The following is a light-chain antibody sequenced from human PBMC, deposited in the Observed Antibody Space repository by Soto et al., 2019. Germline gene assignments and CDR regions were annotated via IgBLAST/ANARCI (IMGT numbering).Light chain of an antibody. CDR2: WAS. Sequence: DIVMTQSPDSLAVSLGERATINCKSSQSVLYSSNNKNHLAWYQQKSGQPPKLLIYWASTRESGVPDRFRGSGSGTDYTLTISRLQAEDVAVSYCQQYYSTPWTFGQGIKVEIK. CDR3: QQYYSTPWT. V-gene: IGKV4-1*01. CDR1: QSVLYSSNNKNH. J-gene: IGKJ1*01.